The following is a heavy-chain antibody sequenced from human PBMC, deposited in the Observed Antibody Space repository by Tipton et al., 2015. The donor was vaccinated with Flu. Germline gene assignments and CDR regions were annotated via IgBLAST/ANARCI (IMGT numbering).Heavy chain of an antibody. V-gene: IGHV3-48*03. Sequence: QLVQSGGGLVQPGGSLRLSCAASGFTFSSYEMNWVRQAPGKGLEWLSYISSSGTIIYYADCVKGRFTMSRDNAKNSLYLQMNSLRAEDTAIYYCARGEYSGYDSLLWGQGTLVTVSS. D-gene: IGHD5-12*01. CDR2: ISSSGTII. CDR1: GFTFSSYE. J-gene: IGHJ4*02. CDR3: ARGEYSGYDSLL.